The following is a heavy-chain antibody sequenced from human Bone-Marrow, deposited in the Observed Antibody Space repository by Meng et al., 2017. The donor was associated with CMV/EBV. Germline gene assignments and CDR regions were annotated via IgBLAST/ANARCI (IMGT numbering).Heavy chain of an antibody. Sequence: QVQLVESGGGVVQPGRSLRLSCAASGFTLNNYGMHWVRQSPGKGLEWVALISHDGSDTDYADSVKGRFTISRDTSKKMLSLQMNSLRADDTAVYYCAKDASGRYWYFDYWGQGTLVTVSS. V-gene: IGHV3-30*18. CDR2: ISHDGSDT. D-gene: IGHD1-26*01. CDR1: GFTLNNYG. J-gene: IGHJ4*02. CDR3: AKDASGRYWYFDY.